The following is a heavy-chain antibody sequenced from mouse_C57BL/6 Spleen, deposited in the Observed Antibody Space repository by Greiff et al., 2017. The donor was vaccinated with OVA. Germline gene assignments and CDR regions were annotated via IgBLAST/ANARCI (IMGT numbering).Heavy chain of an antibody. CDR1: GFTFSSYA. V-gene: IGHV5-4*01. CDR2: ISDGGSYT. Sequence: EVHLVESGGGLVKPGGSLKLSCAASGFTFSSYAMSWVRQTPEKRLEWVATISDGGSYTYYPDTVKGRFTISRDNAKNNLYLQMSHLKSEDTAMYYCARLLYYAMGDWGQGTSVTVSS. CDR3: ARLLYYAMGD. J-gene: IGHJ4*01.